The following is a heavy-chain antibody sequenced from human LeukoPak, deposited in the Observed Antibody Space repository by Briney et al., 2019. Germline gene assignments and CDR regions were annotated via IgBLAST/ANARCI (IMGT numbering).Heavy chain of an antibody. CDR2: IYYSGNA. CDR1: GGSISSGDSY. CDR3: ARAGVYSYDSGGCFPDF. D-gene: IGHD3-22*01. Sequence: SQTLSLTCTVSGGSISSGDSYWSWIRQPPGKGLEWIGSIYYSGNAYYNPSLKSRVTISVDTSKNQFSLKLTSVTAADTAVYYCARAGVYSYDSGGCFPDFWGQGTLITVSS. J-gene: IGHJ4*02. V-gene: IGHV4-30-4*01.